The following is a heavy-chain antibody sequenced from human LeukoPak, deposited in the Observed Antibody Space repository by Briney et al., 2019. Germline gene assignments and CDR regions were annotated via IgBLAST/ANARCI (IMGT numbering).Heavy chain of an antibody. J-gene: IGHJ4*02. CDR3: ARGNILSGYCFDF. CDR2: IHYTGAT. V-gene: IGHV4-34*01. Sequence: SETLSLTCAVYGGSITGYYWSWFRQPPAKGLEWVGEIHYTGATSYNPSLKSRATISIDTSKNQVSLKLSSVTAADTAVYYCARGNILSGYCFDFWGQGALVTVSS. CDR1: GGSITGYY. D-gene: IGHD3-9*01.